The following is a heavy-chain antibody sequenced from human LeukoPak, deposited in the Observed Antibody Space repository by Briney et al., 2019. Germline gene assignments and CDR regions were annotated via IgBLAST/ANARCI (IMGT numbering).Heavy chain of an antibody. CDR1: GGSISSYY. J-gene: IGHJ3*02. V-gene: IGHV4-59*01. CDR2: IYYSGST. Sequence: SETLSLTCTVSGGSISSYYWSWIRQPPGKGLEWIGYIYYSGSTNYNPSLKSRVTISVDTSKNQFSLKLSSVIAADTAVYYCARMGRGVFGSNAFDIWGQGTMVTVSS. D-gene: IGHD3-3*01. CDR3: ARMGRGVFGSNAFDI.